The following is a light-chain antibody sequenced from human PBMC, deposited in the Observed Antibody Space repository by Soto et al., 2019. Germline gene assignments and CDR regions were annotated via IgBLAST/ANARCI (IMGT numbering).Light chain of an antibody. CDR3: QSCDTSLSGFVV. CDR2: DNN. J-gene: IGLJ2*01. V-gene: IGLV1-40*01. CDR1: SSNIGAGYD. Sequence: QSVLTQPPSMSGAPGQRVTSSCTGSSSNIGAGYDVHWYQQHPGTAPKLLIFDNNNRPSGVPDRFSGSKSDTSASLAITGLQAEDEADYYCQSCDTSLSGFVVFGGGTKLTVL.